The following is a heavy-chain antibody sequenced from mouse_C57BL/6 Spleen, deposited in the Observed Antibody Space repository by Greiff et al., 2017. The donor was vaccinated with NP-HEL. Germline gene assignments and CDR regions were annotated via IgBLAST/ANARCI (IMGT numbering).Heavy chain of an antibody. D-gene: IGHD2-5*01. Sequence: QVQLQQPGAELVKPGASVKVSCKASGYTFTSYWMHWVKQRPGQGLEWIGRIHPSDSDTNYNQKFTGKATLTVDKSSSTAYMQRSSLTSEDSAVYYCAILYYSNFYYAMDYWGQGTSVTVSS. V-gene: IGHV1-74*01. J-gene: IGHJ4*01. CDR2: IHPSDSDT. CDR1: GYTFTSYW. CDR3: AILYYSNFYYAMDY.